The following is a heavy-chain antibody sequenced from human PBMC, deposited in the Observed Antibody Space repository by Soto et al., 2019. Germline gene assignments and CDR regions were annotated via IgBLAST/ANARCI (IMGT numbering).Heavy chain of an antibody. D-gene: IGHD3-10*01. CDR1: GFSLSTSGVG. Sequence: QITLKESGPPLVKPTQTLTLTCTFSGFSLSTSGVGVGWIRQPPGKALECLALIYGNDDKRYSPSLKNRLTIPKDTSKNQVVITMTNMDPVDTATYYCTHSGVTYYYGPGNDYAMNHWGQGTLVTVSS. CDR2: IYGNDDK. CDR3: THSGVTYYYGPGNDYAMNH. J-gene: IGHJ4*02. V-gene: IGHV2-5*01.